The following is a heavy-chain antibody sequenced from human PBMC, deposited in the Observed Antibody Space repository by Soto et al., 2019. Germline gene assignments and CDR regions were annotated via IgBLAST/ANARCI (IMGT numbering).Heavy chain of an antibody. D-gene: IGHD2-15*01. Sequence: PGESLKISCKVSGYSFTRYWIGWVRQMPGKGLEWMGIIYPGDSDTRYSPSFQGQVTISADKSISTAYLQWSSLKASGTAMYYCARPRSQDGHYFDYWGQGTLVTVSS. CDR2: IYPGDSDT. J-gene: IGHJ4*02. CDR1: GYSFTRYW. V-gene: IGHV5-51*01. CDR3: ARPRSQDGHYFDY.